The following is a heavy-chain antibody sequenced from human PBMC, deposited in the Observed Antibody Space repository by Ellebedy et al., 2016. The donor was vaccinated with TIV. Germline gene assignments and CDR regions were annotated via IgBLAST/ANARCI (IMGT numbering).Heavy chain of an antibody. Sequence: GGSLRLSXAASGFSVSSHWIHWVRQVPGKELVWVSRINSDGSSKSYAGSVRGRFTISRDNTKNMVYLQMNSLRADDTAIYYCTRVPVDIGINDTFDIWGPGTMVTVSS. J-gene: IGHJ3*02. CDR1: GFSVSSHW. D-gene: IGHD3-10*01. CDR3: TRVPVDIGINDTFDI. CDR2: INSDGSSK. V-gene: IGHV3-74*01.